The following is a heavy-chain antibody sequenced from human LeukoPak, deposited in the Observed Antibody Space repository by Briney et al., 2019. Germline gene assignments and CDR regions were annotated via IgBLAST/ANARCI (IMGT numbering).Heavy chain of an antibody. CDR3: AKCYGDYADDAFDI. CDR1: GFTFNSYA. V-gene: IGHV3-23*01. J-gene: IGHJ3*02. CDR2: ISDSGGRI. D-gene: IGHD4-17*01. Sequence: PGGSLRLSCAASGFTFNSYAMTWVRQAPGKGLEWVSLISDSGGRIYYADSVKGRFTISRDNSKNTLYLQMNSLRAEDTAVYYCAKCYGDYADDAFDIWGQGTMVTVSS.